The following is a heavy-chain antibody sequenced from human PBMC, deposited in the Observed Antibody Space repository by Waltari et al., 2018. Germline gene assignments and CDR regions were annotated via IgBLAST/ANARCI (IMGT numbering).Heavy chain of an antibody. D-gene: IGHD3-16*01. CDR3: AKGLGRFDRVVPSYFDY. J-gene: IGHJ4*02. V-gene: IGHV3-23*04. Sequence: EVQLVESGGGLVQPGGYLRLSCAASGFTFSSYAMSWVRQAPGKGLECVSAISGSGGSTYYADSVKGRFTISRDNSKNTLYLQMNSLRAEDTAVYYCAKGLGRFDRVVPSYFDYWGQGTLVTVSS. CDR1: GFTFSSYA. CDR2: ISGSGGST.